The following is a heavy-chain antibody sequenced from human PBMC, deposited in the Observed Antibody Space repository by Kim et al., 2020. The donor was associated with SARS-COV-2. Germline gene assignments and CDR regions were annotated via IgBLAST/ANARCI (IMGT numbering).Heavy chain of an antibody. D-gene: IGHD4-17*01. J-gene: IGHJ4*02. CDR2: ISYDGSNK. CDR3: ARERTDYGDGVLGY. CDR1: GFTFSSYA. Sequence: GGSLRLSCAASGFTFSSYAMHWVRQAPGKGLEWVAVISYDGSNKYYADSVKGRFTISRDNSKNTLYLQMNSLRAEDTAVYYCARERTDYGDGVLGYWGQGTLVTVSS. V-gene: IGHV3-30*04.